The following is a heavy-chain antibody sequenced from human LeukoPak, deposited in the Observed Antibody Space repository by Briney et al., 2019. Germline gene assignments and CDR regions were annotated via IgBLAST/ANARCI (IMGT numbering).Heavy chain of an antibody. CDR1: GYSFTSYW. CDR2: IYPGDSDT. Sequence: GESLKISCKGSGYSFTSYWIGWVRQMPGKGLEWMGIIYPGDSDTRYSPSFQGQVTISADKSISTAYLQWSSLQASDTAMYYCARRGYCSGGSCCSRDFKVFDIWGQGTMVTVSS. D-gene: IGHD2-15*01. J-gene: IGHJ3*02. V-gene: IGHV5-51*01. CDR3: ARRGYCSGGSCCSRDFKVFDI.